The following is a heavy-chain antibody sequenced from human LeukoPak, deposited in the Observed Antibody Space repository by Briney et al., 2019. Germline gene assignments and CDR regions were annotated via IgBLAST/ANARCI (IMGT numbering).Heavy chain of an antibody. J-gene: IGHJ4*02. CDR1: GGTFSSYA. CDR3: AREYSGYDRGIDY. Sequence: SVKVSCKASGGTFSSYAISWVRQAPGQGLEWMGGIIPIFGTANYAQKFQGRVTITADESTSTAYMELSSLGSEDTAGYYCAREYSGYDRGIDYWGQGTLVTVSS. D-gene: IGHD5-12*01. CDR2: IIPIFGTA. V-gene: IGHV1-69*01.